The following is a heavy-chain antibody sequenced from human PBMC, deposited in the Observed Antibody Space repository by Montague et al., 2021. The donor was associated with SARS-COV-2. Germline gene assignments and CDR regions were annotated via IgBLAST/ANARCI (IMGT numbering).Heavy chain of an antibody. V-gene: IGHV4-61*10. J-gene: IGHJ3*02. CDR1: GDSTNSGRYY. CDR2: VYRSGDT. D-gene: IGHD6-13*01. Sequence: SETLSLTCTVSGDSTNSGRYYWSWLRQPAGKGLEWIGRVYRSGDTNYHPSLESRISISIDTSKNQTSLRLTSVAAADTAVYYCARVGRGSSWYEVSFDIWGQGTMVTVSS. CDR3: ARVGRGSSWYEVSFDI.